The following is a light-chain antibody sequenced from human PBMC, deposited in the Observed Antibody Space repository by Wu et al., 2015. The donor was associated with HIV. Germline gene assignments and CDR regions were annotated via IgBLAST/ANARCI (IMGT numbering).Light chain of an antibody. J-gene: IGKJ4*01. CDR1: QNINSYS. Sequence: EIVLTQSPGTLSLSPGERATLSCRASQNINSYSLAWYQQKPGQPPRLLIYIASSRATGVPDRFSGSGSGTDFTLTISRLESEDFAVYYCLQYDASPLTFGGGTKVEMK. CDR3: LQYDASPLT. CDR2: IAS. V-gene: IGKV3-20*01.